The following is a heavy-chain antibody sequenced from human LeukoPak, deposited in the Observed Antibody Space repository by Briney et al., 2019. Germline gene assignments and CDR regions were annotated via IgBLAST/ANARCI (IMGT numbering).Heavy chain of an antibody. V-gene: IGHV1-69*02. Sequence: SVKVSCKASGGTFSSYTISWVRHAPGQGLEWMGRIIPILGIANYAQKFQGRVTITADKSTSTAYMELSSLRTEDTALYYCATMTTVTTGIVWGQGTLVTVSS. CDR3: ATMTTVTTGIV. CDR1: GGTFSSYT. J-gene: IGHJ4*02. CDR2: IIPILGIA. D-gene: IGHD4-17*01.